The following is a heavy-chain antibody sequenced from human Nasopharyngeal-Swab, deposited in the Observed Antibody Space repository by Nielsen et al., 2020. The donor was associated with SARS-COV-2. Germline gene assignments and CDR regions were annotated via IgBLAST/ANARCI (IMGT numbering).Heavy chain of an antibody. Sequence: GGSLRLSCAASGFTLSSYWMSWVRQAPGKGLEWVANIKQDGSEKYYVGSVKGRFTISRDNAKNSLYLQMNSLRAEDTAVCYCARGYSSPDVWGKGTTVTVSS. CDR1: GFTLSSYW. J-gene: IGHJ6*04. V-gene: IGHV3-7*01. CDR3: ARGYSSPDV. CDR2: IKQDGSEK. D-gene: IGHD6-13*01.